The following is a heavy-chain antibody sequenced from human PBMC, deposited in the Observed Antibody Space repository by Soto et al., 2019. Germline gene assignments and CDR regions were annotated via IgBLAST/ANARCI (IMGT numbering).Heavy chain of an antibody. CDR3: ARELLSRYNWNSVLGGYGMDV. CDR1: GFTFCSYG. Sequence: GGSLRLSCAASGFTFCSYGMHWVRQAPGKGLEWVAVIWYDGSNKYYADSVKGRFTISRDNSKNTLYLQMNSLRAEDTAVYYCARELLSRYNWNSVLGGYGMDVWGQGTTVTVSS. V-gene: IGHV3-33*01. D-gene: IGHD1-7*01. CDR2: IWYDGSNK. J-gene: IGHJ6*02.